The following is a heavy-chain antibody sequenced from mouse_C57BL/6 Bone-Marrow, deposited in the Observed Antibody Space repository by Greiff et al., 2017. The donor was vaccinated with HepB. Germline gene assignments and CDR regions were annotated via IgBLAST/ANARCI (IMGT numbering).Heavy chain of an antibody. CDR1: GYTFTSYW. CDR2: IDPSDSYT. J-gene: IGHJ2*01. V-gene: IGHV1-69*01. D-gene: IGHD2-1*01. Sequence: QVQLQQPGAELVMPGASVKLSCKASGYTFTSYWMHWVKQRPGQGLEWIGEIDPSDSYTNYNQKFKGKSTLTVDKSSSTAYMQLSSLTSEDSAVYYCARLYSFFDYWGQGTTLTVSS. CDR3: ARLYSFFDY.